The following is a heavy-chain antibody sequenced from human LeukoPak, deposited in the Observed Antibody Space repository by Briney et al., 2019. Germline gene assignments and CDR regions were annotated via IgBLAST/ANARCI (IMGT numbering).Heavy chain of an antibody. Sequence: GSLRLSCAASGFTFSSYAMSWVRQAPGKGLEWVSSISATSTFIEDADSVKGRFTISRDNAKNSVYLQMDSLKDEDTAVYYCATIPTGGLVRAGVIDVWGQGTTVTVSS. CDR1: GFTFSSYA. CDR2: ISATSTFI. V-gene: IGHV3-21*01. D-gene: IGHD2-21*01. CDR3: ATIPTGGLVRAGVIDV. J-gene: IGHJ6*02.